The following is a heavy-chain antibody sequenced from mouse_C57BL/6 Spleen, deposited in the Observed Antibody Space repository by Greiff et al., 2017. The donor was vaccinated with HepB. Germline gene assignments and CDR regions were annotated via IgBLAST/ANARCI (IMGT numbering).Heavy chain of an antibody. CDR3: ACGTMARPDYAMDY. CDR2: IYPGSGST. J-gene: IGHJ4*01. D-gene: IGHD3-3*01. V-gene: IGHV1-55*01. CDR1: GYTFTSYW. Sequence: QVQLQQPGAELVKPGASVKMSCKASGYTFTSYWITWVKQRPGQGLEWIGDIYPGSGSTNYNEKFKSKATLTVDTSSSTAYMQLSSLTSEGSAVYYCACGTMARPDYAMDYWGQGASVTVSS.